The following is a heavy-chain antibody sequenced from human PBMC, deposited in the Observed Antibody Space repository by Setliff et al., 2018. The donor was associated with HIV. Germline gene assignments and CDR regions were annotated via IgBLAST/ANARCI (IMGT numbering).Heavy chain of an antibody. CDR1: GGSISSSSYY. V-gene: IGHV4-39*01. Sequence: PSETLSLTCTVSGGSISSSSYYWAWVRQPPGKGLEWIGSIYYSGSTSYNPSLKSRVTISVDTSKNQFSLKLRSVTAADTAVYYCAGRRGYCSGGTCYSGGYWFDPWGQGTLVTVSS. D-gene: IGHD2-15*01. CDR3: AGRRGYCSGGTCYSGGYWFDP. J-gene: IGHJ5*02. CDR2: IYYSGST.